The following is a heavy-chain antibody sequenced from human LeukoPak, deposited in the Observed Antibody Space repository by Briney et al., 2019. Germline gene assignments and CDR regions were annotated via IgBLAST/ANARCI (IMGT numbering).Heavy chain of an antibody. CDR3: AKAGRFLEWLFETYYYYYYMDV. CDR2: ISGGGGST. J-gene: IGHJ6*03. D-gene: IGHD3-3*01. CDR1: GFTFDDYA. Sequence: PGGSLRLSCAASGFTFDDYAMHWVRQAPGKGLEWVSLISGGGGSTYYADSVKGRFTISRDNSKNSLYLQMNSLRTEDTALYYCAKAGRFLEWLFETYYYYYYMDVWGKGTTVTVSS. V-gene: IGHV3-43*02.